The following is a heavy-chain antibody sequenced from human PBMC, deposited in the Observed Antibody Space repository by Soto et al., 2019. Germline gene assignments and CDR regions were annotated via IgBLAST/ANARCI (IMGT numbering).Heavy chain of an antibody. J-gene: IGHJ6*03. D-gene: IGHD2-15*01. CDR1: GFTFSSYA. CDR3: AKGVVAATLYYYYMDV. Sequence: GGSLRLSCAASGFTFSSYAMSWVRQAPGKGLEWVSAISGSGGSTYYADSVKGRLTISRDNSKNTLYLQMNSLRAEDTAVYYCAKGVVAATLYYYYMDVWGKGTTVTVSS. V-gene: IGHV3-23*01. CDR2: ISGSGGST.